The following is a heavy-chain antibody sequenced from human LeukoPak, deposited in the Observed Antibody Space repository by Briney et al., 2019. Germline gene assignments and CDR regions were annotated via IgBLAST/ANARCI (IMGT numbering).Heavy chain of an antibody. CDR2: ISSDGSNK. V-gene: IGHV3-30*01. Sequence: PGGSLRLSCAASGFTFINYPMHWVRQAPGKGLELVAPISSDGSNKFYADSVNGRFTVSRDNSKNTLYLQMNSLRTEDTAMYYCARVVLGYSYGLLDYWGQGTLVTVSS. CDR1: GFTFINYP. CDR3: ARVVLGYSYGLLDY. J-gene: IGHJ4*02. D-gene: IGHD5-18*01.